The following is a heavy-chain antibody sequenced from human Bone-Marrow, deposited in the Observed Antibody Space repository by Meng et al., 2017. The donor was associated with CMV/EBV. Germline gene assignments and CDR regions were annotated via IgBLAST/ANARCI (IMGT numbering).Heavy chain of an antibody. CDR2: ISSSGSTR. D-gene: IGHD6-13*01. J-gene: IGHJ4*02. Sequence: GESLKISCAASGFTFSDYYMSWIRQAPGKGLEWVSYISSSGSTRYYADSVKGRFTITRDNAKNSLYLQMNSLRAEDTAVYYCARDPSIAAAGGYFDYWGQGTLVTVSS. CDR1: GFTFSDYY. V-gene: IGHV3-11*01. CDR3: ARDPSIAAAGGYFDY.